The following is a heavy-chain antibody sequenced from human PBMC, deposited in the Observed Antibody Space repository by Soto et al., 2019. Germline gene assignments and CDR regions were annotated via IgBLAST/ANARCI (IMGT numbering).Heavy chain of an antibody. CDR1: GFTFSSYG. CDR3: ARDPVAGTRAYYFVY. Sequence: QAQLVESGGGVVQPGRSLRLSCAASGFTFSSYGMHWVRQAPGKGLEWVAVIWYDGSNKYYADSVKGRFTISRDNSKNTLYLEMNSLRAEDTAVDYCARDPVAGTRAYYFVYSGQGTLVTVSS. D-gene: IGHD6-19*01. CDR2: IWYDGSNK. J-gene: IGHJ4*02. V-gene: IGHV3-33*01.